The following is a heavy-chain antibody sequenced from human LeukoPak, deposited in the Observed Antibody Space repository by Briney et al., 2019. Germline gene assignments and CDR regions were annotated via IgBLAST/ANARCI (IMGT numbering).Heavy chain of an antibody. CDR2: INHSGST. CDR1: GGSFSGYY. CDR3: AGESSFVAVTGRGGWFDP. J-gene: IGHJ5*02. V-gene: IGHV4-34*01. Sequence: PSETLSLTCAVYGGSFSGYYWSWIRQPPGKGLEWIGEINHSGSTNYNPSLKSRVTISVDTSKNQFSLTLSSVTAADTAVYYCAGESSFVAVTGRGGWFDPWGQGTLVTVSS. D-gene: IGHD6-19*01.